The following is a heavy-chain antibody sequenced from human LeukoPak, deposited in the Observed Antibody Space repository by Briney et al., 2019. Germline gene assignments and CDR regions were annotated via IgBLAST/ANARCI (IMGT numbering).Heavy chain of an antibody. D-gene: IGHD2-2*01. Sequence: PGGSLRLSCAASGFTLSSYRMHWVRKATGKGLVWVSRFNSDGSSTSYADSVKGRFTISRDNAKNTLYLQMNSLRAEDTAVYYCARGDIVVVPAAIATSDYYGMDVWGQGTTVSVSS. CDR3: ARGDIVVVPAAIATSDYYGMDV. CDR2: FNSDGSST. CDR1: GFTLSSYR. J-gene: IGHJ6*02. V-gene: IGHV3-74*01.